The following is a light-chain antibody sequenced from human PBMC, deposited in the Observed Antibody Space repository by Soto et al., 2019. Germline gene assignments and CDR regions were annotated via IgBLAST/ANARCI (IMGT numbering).Light chain of an antibody. CDR1: SSDIGGYKY. CDR3: SSCTSSSTLV. Sequence: QSVLTQPASVSGSPGQSITISCTGSSSDIGGYKYVSWYQQHPGEAPRLLIYEVSNRPSGISSRFSGSKSGNTASLTIFGLQAEDEADYYCSSCTSSSTLVFGTGTKVTVX. V-gene: IGLV2-14*01. J-gene: IGLJ1*01. CDR2: EVS.